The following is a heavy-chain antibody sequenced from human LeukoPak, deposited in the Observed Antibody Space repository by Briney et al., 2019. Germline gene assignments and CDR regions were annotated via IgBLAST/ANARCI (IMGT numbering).Heavy chain of an antibody. J-gene: IGHJ4*02. D-gene: IGHD6-13*01. CDR2: ISSSSSTI. Sequence: GGSLRLSCAASGFTFSSYSMNWVRQAPGKGLEWVSYISSSSSTIYYADSVKGRFTISRDNAKNSLYLQMNSLRAEDTAVYYCARHVDSSSFDPFDYWGQGTLVTVSS. CDR1: GFTFSSYS. V-gene: IGHV3-48*01. CDR3: ARHVDSSSFDPFDY.